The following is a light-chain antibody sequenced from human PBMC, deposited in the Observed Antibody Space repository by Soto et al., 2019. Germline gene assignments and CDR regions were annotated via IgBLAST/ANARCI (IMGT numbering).Light chain of an antibody. J-gene: IGKJ1*01. Sequence: EIVLTQSPATLSVSPGGRATLSCRASRHVMYNLAWYQQKPGQAPRLLVYGASTRATDAPPRFRGSGSGTEFSLTISSLQSEDYATYFCQQYSSWPRTFGQGSRVEIK. CDR2: GAS. CDR3: QQYSSWPRT. V-gene: IGKV3-15*01. CDR1: RHVMYN.